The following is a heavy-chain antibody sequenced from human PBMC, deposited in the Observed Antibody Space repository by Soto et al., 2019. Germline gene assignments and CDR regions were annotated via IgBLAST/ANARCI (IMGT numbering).Heavy chain of an antibody. CDR1: GFTFSSYA. D-gene: IGHD3-22*01. Sequence: PGGSLRLSCAASGFTFSSYAMSWVRQAPGKGLEWVSAISGSGGSTYYADSVKGRFTISRDNSKNTLYLQMNSLRAEDTAVYYCAKWHYYDSSGYYYGRNWFDPWGQGTLVTVSS. J-gene: IGHJ5*02. CDR2: ISGSGGST. CDR3: AKWHYYDSSGYYYGRNWFDP. V-gene: IGHV3-23*01.